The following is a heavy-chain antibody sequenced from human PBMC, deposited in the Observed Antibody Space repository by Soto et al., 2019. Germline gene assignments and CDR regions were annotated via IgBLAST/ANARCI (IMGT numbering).Heavy chain of an antibody. CDR1: GYTFTSSY. CDR3: ARDAPELRSDY. CDR2: ISAYNGNT. J-gene: IGHJ4*02. D-gene: IGHD1-7*01. Sequence: ASVKVSCKASGYTFTSSYMQWVRQAPGQGLEWMGWISAYNGNTNYAQKLQGRVTMTTDTSTSTAYMELRSLRSDDTAVYYCARDAPELRSDYWGQGTLVTVSS. V-gene: IGHV1-18*04.